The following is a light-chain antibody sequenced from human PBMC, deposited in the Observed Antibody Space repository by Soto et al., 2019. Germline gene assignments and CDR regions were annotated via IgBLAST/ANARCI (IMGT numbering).Light chain of an antibody. CDR1: SSGIGAYNY. CDR3: SSYTTSLTLV. J-gene: IGLJ3*02. V-gene: IGLV2-14*01. Sequence: QSALTQPASVSGSPGQSITISCTGTSSGIGAYNYVSWYQQHPGKAPKLLIYGLTNRPSGVSNRFSGSKSGNTASLTISGLQAEDDADYYCSSYTTSLTLVFGGGTKLTVL. CDR2: GLT.